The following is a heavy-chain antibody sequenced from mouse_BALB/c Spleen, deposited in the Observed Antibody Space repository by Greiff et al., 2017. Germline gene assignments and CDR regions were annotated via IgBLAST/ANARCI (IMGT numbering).Heavy chain of an antibody. CDR1: GYTFTSYW. Sequence: QVQLQQPGAELVRPGASVKLSCKASGYTFTSYWINWVKQRPGQGLEWIGNIYPSDSYTNYNQKFKDKATLTVDKSSSTAYMQLSSPTSEDSAVYYCTRGGLRREGECAYWGQGTLVTVSA. V-gene: IGHV1-69*02. J-gene: IGHJ3*01. CDR3: TRGGLRREGECAY. CDR2: IYPSDSYT. D-gene: IGHD2-4*01.